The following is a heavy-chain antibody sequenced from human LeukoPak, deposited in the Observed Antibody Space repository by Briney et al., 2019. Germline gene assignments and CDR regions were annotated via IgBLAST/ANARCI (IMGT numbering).Heavy chain of an antibody. CDR2: ISYDGSNK. CDR1: GFTFSTYA. J-gene: IGHJ6*02. V-gene: IGHV3-30-3*01. CDR3: ARDHWVTMVRGVIPLYGLDV. D-gene: IGHD3-10*01. Sequence: PGRSLRLSCAASGFTFSTYAMHWVRRAPGKGLEWVAVISYDGSNKYYADSVKGRFTISRDNSKSTLYLQMISLRAEDTAVYYCARDHWVTMVRGVIPLYGLDVWGQGSTVTVSS.